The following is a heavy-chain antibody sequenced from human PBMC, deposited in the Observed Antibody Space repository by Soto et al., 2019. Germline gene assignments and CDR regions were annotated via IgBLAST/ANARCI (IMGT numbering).Heavy chain of an antibody. J-gene: IGHJ4*02. CDR2: ISRSGNT. D-gene: IGHD5-12*01. Sequence: QVQLQESGPGLVKPSETLSLTCAVSSGSISSGDWWSWVRQSPGKGLEWIGEISRSGNTNYRPSLKSRVTISVDKSKNQFSLKMNSVTAADTAVYYCVSNGGYDFEFWGQGTLVTVSS. V-gene: IGHV4-4*02. CDR3: VSNGGYDFEF. CDR1: SGSISSGDW.